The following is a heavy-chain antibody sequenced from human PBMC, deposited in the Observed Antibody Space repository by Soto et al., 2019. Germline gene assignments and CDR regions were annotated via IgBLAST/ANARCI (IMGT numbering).Heavy chain of an antibody. D-gene: IGHD2-8*01. CDR2: IYHSGST. CDR3: ARGRLGYCTNGVCRRYFDY. J-gene: IGHJ4*02. Sequence: SETLSLTCAVSSGSISSSNWWSWVRQPPGKGLEWIGEIYHSGSTNYNPSLKSRVTISVDKSKNQFSLKLSSVTAADTAVYYCARGRLGYCTNGVCRRYFDYWGQGTLVTVSS. CDR1: SGSISSSNW. V-gene: IGHV4-4*02.